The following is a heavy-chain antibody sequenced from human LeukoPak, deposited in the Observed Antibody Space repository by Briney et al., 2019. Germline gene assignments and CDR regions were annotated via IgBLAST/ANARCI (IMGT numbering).Heavy chain of an antibody. CDR2: FSSSGTT. V-gene: IGHV4-4*07. CDR1: GDSISYFH. CDR3: ARVFDSGSQAYFYYMDV. D-gene: IGHD3-10*01. Sequence: PSETLSLTCSVSGDSISYFHWSWIRQAAGKGLEWIGRFSSSGTTDYNASLKSRVTMSVDTSKNQLSLKVISVTAADTAVYYCARVFDSGSQAYFYYMDVCGKGTTVTISS. J-gene: IGHJ6*03.